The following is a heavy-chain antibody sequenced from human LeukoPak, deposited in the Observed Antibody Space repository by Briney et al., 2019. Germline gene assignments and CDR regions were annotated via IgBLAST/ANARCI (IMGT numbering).Heavy chain of an antibody. CDR1: GFTVSGNY. CDR3: ARDPGYGLGVDYGDY. V-gene: IGHV3-66*01. Sequence: PGGSLRLSCAASGFTVSGNYMSWVRQAPGKGLEWLSVIHRGGNTYYADSVKGRFTISRDSSKNTVFLQMDSLRAEDTDVYYCARDPGYGLGVDYGDYWGQGTLVTVSS. J-gene: IGHJ4*02. CDR2: IHRGGNT. D-gene: IGHD3-10*01.